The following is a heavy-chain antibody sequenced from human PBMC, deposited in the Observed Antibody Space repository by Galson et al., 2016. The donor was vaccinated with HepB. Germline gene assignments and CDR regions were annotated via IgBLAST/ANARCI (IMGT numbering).Heavy chain of an antibody. V-gene: IGHV3-23*01. D-gene: IGHD3-9*01. Sequence: SLRLSCAASGFTFSSYAMSWVRQAPGKGLEWVSSSGSGGPTYYADSVKGRFTISRDNSKNTLFLQMHSLRADDTAVYYCAKSVWEYDILTGYYRRGADYWGQGTLVTVSS. J-gene: IGHJ4*02. CDR3: AKSVWEYDILTGYYRRGADY. CDR1: GFTFSSYA. CDR2: SGSGGPT.